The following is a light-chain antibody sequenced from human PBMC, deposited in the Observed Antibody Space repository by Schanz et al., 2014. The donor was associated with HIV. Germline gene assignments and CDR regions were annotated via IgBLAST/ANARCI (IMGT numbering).Light chain of an antibody. CDR2: GAS. J-gene: IGKJ4*01. V-gene: IGKV1-39*01. CDR1: QTIANF. Sequence: IQMTQSPSSLSASVGDRVTITCRASQTIANFLNWYQQTPGKAPKLLIYGASNVQSGVPSRFSGSGSGTDFTLTISRLEPDDFAVYYCQQYGGSPFTFGGGTKVEIK. CDR3: QQYGGSPFT.